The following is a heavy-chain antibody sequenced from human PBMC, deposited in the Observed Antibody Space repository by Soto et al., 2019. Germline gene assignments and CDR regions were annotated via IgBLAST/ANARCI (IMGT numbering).Heavy chain of an antibody. J-gene: IGHJ5*02. Sequence: RGSLRLSCAPSGFTFSSYAMHWVRQAPGKGLEWVAVISYDGSNKYYADSVKGRFTISRDNSKNTLYLQMNSLRAEDTAVYYCASLYGGGYNWFDPWGQGTLVTVSS. CDR1: GFTFSSYA. CDR3: ASLYGGGYNWFDP. CDR2: ISYDGSNK. D-gene: IGHD4-17*01. V-gene: IGHV3-30-3*01.